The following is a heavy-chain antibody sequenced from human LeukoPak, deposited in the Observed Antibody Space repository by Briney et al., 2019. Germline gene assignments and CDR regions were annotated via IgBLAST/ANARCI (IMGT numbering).Heavy chain of an antibody. Sequence: AGGSLRLSCAASGFTVSSNYMSWVRQAPGKGLDWVSVIYSGGNTYYADSVKGRFTISRDNSKNTLYLQMNGLRAEDTAVYYCARDRVGATTNFDYWGQGTLVTVSS. CDR3: ARDRVGATTNFDY. CDR2: IYSGGNT. J-gene: IGHJ4*02. CDR1: GFTVSSNY. D-gene: IGHD1-26*01. V-gene: IGHV3-53*01.